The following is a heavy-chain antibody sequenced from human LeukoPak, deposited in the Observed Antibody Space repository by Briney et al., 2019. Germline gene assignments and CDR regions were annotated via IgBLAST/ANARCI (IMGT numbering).Heavy chain of an antibody. J-gene: IGHJ4*02. D-gene: IGHD3-16*02. Sequence: SETLSLTCTVSGGSISSYYWSWIRQPPGKGLEWIGYIYYSGGTNYNPSLKSRVTISVDTSKNQFSLKLSSVTAADTAVYYCARLGGPYDYVWGSYRYLDYWGQGTLVTVSS. CDR3: ARLGGPYDYVWGSYRYLDY. V-gene: IGHV4-59*08. CDR2: IYYSGGT. CDR1: GGSISSYY.